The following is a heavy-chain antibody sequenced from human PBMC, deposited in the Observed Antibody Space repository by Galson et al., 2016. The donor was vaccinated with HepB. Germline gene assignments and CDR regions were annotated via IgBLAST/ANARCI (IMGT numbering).Heavy chain of an antibody. CDR3: AKDGRIYCSSASCHDHFHY. V-gene: IGHV3-30*18. D-gene: IGHD2-2*01. Sequence: CAASGFTFSSYGMHWVRQAPGKGLEWVAFLSYDGSNKKYADSVKGRFTISRDNSKKTLYLQMNSLRAEDTAVYYCAKDGRIYCSSASCHDHFHYWGQGTLVTVSS. CDR1: GFTFSSYG. J-gene: IGHJ4*02. CDR2: LSYDGSNK.